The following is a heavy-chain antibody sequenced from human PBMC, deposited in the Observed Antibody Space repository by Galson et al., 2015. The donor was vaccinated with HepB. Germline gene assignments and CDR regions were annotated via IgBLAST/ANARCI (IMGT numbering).Heavy chain of an antibody. CDR1: GYTFTSYG. V-gene: IGHV1-18*01. J-gene: IGHJ1*01. Sequence: SVKVSCKASGYTFTSYGISWVRQAPGQGLEWMGWISAYNGNTNYAQKLQGRVTMTTDTSTSTAYMELRSLRSDDTAVYYCARGKYCGGDCWVAEYFQHWGQGTLVTVSS. CDR3: ARGKYCGGDCWVAEYFQH. CDR2: ISAYNGNT. D-gene: IGHD2-21*02.